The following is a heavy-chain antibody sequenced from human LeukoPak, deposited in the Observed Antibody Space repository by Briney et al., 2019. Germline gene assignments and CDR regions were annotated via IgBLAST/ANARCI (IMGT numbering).Heavy chain of an antibody. CDR3: ARGYCSGGSCYPDAFDI. J-gene: IGHJ3*02. CDR1: GFTFSSYS. V-gene: IGHV3-21*01. Sequence: PGGSLRLSCAASGFTFSSYSMNWVRQAPGKGLEWVSSISSSSSYIYYADSVKGRFTISRDNAKNSLYLQMNSLRAEDTAVYYCARGYCSGGSCYPDAFDIWGQGTMVTVSS. CDR2: ISSSSSYI. D-gene: IGHD2-15*01.